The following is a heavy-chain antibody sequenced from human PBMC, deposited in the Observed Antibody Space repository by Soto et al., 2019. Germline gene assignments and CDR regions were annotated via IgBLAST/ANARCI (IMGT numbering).Heavy chain of an antibody. D-gene: IGHD6-19*01. CDR1: GGSISTYY. V-gene: IGHV4-59*01. CDR3: ARARSSGWDQGYGMDV. CDR2: IYYSGST. Sequence: SETLSLTCTVSGGSISTYYWSWIRQPPGKGLKWIGYIYYSGSTSYNPSLKSRVTISVDTSKNQFSLKLRSVTAADTAVYYCARARSSGWDQGYGMDVWGQGTTVTV. J-gene: IGHJ6*02.